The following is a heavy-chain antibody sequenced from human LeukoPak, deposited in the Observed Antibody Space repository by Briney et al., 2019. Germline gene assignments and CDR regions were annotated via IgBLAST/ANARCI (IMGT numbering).Heavy chain of an antibody. Sequence: ASVTVSCKASGYTFTSYGISWVRQAPGQGLEWMGWISAYNGNTNYAQKLQGRVTKTTDTSTSTAYMEQRSLRSDDTAVYYCARVTYTPRPALWFGDPPDYWGQGTLVTVSS. CDR2: ISAYNGNT. CDR1: GYTFTSYG. J-gene: IGHJ4*02. CDR3: ARVTYTPRPALWFGDPPDY. V-gene: IGHV1-18*04. D-gene: IGHD3-10*01.